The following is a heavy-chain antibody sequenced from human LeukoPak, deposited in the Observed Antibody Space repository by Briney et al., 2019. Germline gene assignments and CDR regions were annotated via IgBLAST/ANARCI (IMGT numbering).Heavy chain of an antibody. CDR2: ISYDGSDK. CDR1: GFTFSSYA. D-gene: IGHD3-10*01. Sequence: GRSLRLSCAASGFTFSSYAMHWVRQAPGKGLEWVAVISYDGSDKYYAYSMKGRFTISRDIYKNTLYLQMNSLGAEDTAVYSCARTVVRGVNDYWGQGTLVTVSS. V-gene: IGHV3-30-3*01. J-gene: IGHJ4*02. CDR3: ARTVVRGVNDY.